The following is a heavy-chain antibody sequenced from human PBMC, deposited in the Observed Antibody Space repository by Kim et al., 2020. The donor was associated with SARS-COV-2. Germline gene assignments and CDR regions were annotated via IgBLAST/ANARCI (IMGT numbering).Heavy chain of an antibody. D-gene: IGHD5-18*01. V-gene: IGHV4-34*01. J-gene: IGHJ4*02. CDR2: INHSGST. CDR1: GGSFSGYY. CDR3: ARGQGDLRVRGYSYGYYFDY. Sequence: SETLSLTCAVYGGSFSGYYWSWIRQPPGKGLEWIGEINHSGSTNYNPSLKSRVTISVDTSKNQFSLKLSSVTAADTAVYYCARGQGDLRVRGYSYGYYFDYWGQGTLVTVSS.